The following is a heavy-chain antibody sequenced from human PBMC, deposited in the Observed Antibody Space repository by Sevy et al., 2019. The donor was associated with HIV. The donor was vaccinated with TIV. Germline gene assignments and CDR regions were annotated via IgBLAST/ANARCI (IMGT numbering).Heavy chain of an antibody. CDR1: GFTFSSFA. V-gene: IGHV3-30-3*01. D-gene: IGHD2-2*01. J-gene: IGHJ4*02. Sequence: GGSLRPSCAASGFTFSSFAMHWVRQAPGKGLEWVAVISYDGSSKYYPDSVKGRFTISRDNAKNTLYLQMNRLRPEDTAVYVCAILGVDCVSTNCYGMRSLSFDFWGQGTLVTVSS. CDR3: AILGVDCVSTNCYGMRSLSFDF. CDR2: ISYDGSSK.